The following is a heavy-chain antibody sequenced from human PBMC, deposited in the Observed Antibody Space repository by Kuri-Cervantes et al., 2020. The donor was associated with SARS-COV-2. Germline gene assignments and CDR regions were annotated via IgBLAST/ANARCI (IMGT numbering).Heavy chain of an antibody. J-gene: IGHJ4*02. CDR2: ISSSSSYI. D-gene: IGHD6-13*01. CDR1: GFTFSSYS. Sequence: GESLKISCAASGFTFSSYSMNWARQAPGKGLEWVSSISSSSSYIYYADSVKGRFTISRDNAKNSLYLQMNSLRAEDTAVYYCASIAAAGKNCFDYWGQGTLVTVSS. CDR3: ASIAAAGKNCFDY. V-gene: IGHV3-21*01.